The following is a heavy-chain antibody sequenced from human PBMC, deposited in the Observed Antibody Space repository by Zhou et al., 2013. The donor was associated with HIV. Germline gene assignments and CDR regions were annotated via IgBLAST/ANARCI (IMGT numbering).Heavy chain of an antibody. CDR3: ARSGQVQGVHRTPLTD. J-gene: IGHJ4*02. V-gene: IGHV1-69*04. CDR1: GGTFSSYA. Sequence: QVQLVQSGAEVKKPGSSVKVSCKASGGTFSSYAISWVRQAPGQGLEWMGRIIPILGIANYAQKFQGRVTITADKSTSTAYMELSSLRSEDTAVYYCARSGQVQGVHRTPLTDWGQGTLVTVSS. D-gene: IGHD3-10*01. CDR2: IIPILGIA.